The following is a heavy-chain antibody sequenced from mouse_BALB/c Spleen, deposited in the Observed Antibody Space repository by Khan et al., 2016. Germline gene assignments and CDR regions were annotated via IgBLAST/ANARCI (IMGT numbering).Heavy chain of an antibody. CDR2: IRLKSNNYAT. Sequence: EVKLEESGGGLVQPGGSMKLSCVASGFTFSNYWMNWVRQSPEKGLEWVAEIRLKSNNYATHYAESVKGRFTISRDDSKSSVYLQMNNLRAEDTGIYYCPRQLGLAYWGQGTLVTVSA. CDR3: PRQLGLAY. V-gene: IGHV6-6*02. D-gene: IGHD3-1*01. CDR1: GFTFSNYW. J-gene: IGHJ3*01.